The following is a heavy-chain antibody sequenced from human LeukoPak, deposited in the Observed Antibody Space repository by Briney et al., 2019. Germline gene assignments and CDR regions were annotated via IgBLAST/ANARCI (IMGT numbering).Heavy chain of an antibody. D-gene: IGHD4-11*01. CDR1: GASINSFY. Sequence: SETLSLTCTVSGASINSFYWSWIRQLPGKGLEWIGDVLFGGNNNYNPSLKSRVTLSAHMSKSQLSLTLKSVTPEDTAVYYCARLEGPTNDYSDYGAFDLWGQGTVVTVSS. V-gene: IGHV4-59*01. CDR2: VLFGGNN. CDR3: ARLEGPTNDYSDYGAFDL. J-gene: IGHJ3*01.